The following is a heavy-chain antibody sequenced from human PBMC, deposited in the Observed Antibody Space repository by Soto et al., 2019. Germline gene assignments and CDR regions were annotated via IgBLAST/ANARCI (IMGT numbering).Heavy chain of an antibody. CDR2: IYYSGST. CDR3: ACIFSGGYGYGFYYYGMDV. J-gene: IGHJ6*02. V-gene: IGHV4-39*01. D-gene: IGHD5-18*01. CDR1: GDSISSSSYY. Sequence: SDTLSLTCTVSGDSISSSSYYWGWIGKPPGNGLEWIGSIYYSGSTYYNPSLKSRVTLSLDTSLNQFSLNLISVTAADTSVYYCACIFSGGYGYGFYYYGMDVWGQGTTVT.